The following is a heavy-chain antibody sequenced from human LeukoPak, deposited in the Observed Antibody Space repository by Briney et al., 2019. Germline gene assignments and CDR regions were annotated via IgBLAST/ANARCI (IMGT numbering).Heavy chain of an antibody. Sequence: PGGSLRLSCTASGFTFDDYAIHWVRQAPGKGLEWGSGISWNSGSIGYADSVKGRFTISRDNAKNSLYLQMNSLIAEDTALYYCAKDRTVYDSSGLDYWGQGTLVTVSS. CDR1: GFTFDDYA. CDR2: ISWNSGSI. D-gene: IGHD3-22*01. J-gene: IGHJ4*02. V-gene: IGHV3-9*01. CDR3: AKDRTVYDSSGLDY.